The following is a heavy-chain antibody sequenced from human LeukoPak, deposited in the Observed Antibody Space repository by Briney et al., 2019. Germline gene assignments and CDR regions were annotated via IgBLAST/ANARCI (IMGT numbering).Heavy chain of an antibody. CDR2: INPSGGST. D-gene: IGHD3-22*01. Sequence: ASVKVSCKASGYTFTSFYMQWVRQAPGQELEWMGIINPSGGSTNYAQKFQGRVSMTRDTSTSTVYMELSSLRSEDTAMYWCARGYYDSSGYDPGLGYWGQGTLVTVSS. CDR3: ARGYYDSSGYDPGLGY. J-gene: IGHJ4*02. V-gene: IGHV1-46*01. CDR1: GYTFTSFY.